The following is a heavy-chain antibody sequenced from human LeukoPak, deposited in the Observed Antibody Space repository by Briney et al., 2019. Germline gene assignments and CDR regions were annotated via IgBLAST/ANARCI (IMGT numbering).Heavy chain of an antibody. Sequence: SQTLSLTCTVSGGSISSGAYYWNWIRQPPGKGLEWIGYNYYSGSAYYNPSLKSRITISPDTSKNQFSLRLTSGTAADTAVYYCTRGDGDNQSYWGQGTLVTVSS. V-gene: IGHV4-30-4*01. J-gene: IGHJ4*02. CDR3: TRGDGDNQSY. CDR2: NYYSGSA. D-gene: IGHD4-17*01. CDR1: GGSISSGAYY.